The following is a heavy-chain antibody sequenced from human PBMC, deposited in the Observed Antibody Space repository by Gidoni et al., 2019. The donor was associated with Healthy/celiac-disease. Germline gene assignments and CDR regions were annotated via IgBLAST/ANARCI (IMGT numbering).Heavy chain of an antibody. D-gene: IGHD5-18*01. Sequence: EVQLVESGGGLVKHGGSLRLSCAASGFTFSSYSMTWVRQAPGKGLEWVSSISSSSSYIYYADSVKGRFTISRDNAKTSLYLQMNSLRAEDTAVYYCAIDSGPRELWLRTTFTYYFDYWGQGTLVTVSS. J-gene: IGHJ4*02. CDR3: AIDSGPRELWLRTTFTYYFDY. CDR1: GFTFSSYS. V-gene: IGHV3-21*01. CDR2: ISSSSSYI.